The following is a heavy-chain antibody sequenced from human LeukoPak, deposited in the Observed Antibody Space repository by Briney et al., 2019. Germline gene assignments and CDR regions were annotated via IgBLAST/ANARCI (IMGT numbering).Heavy chain of an antibody. J-gene: IGHJ4*02. CDR1: GFTFSRYS. Sequence: GVSLRLSCAASGFTFSRYSMNWVRQAPGKGLDWVSYISSSSSTIYYADSVKGRFTISRDNAKNSLYLQMNSLRDEDTAVYYCARGGPTVTTWGLFDYWGQGTLVTVSS. CDR3: ARGGPTVTTWGLFDY. D-gene: IGHD4-17*01. V-gene: IGHV3-48*02. CDR2: ISSSSSTI.